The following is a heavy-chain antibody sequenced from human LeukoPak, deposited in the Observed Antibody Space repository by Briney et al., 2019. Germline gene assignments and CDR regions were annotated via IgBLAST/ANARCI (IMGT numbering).Heavy chain of an antibody. CDR2: VFHSGTT. V-gene: IGHV4-38-2*01. CDR3: ARLRGSTIFGVVILDYYMDV. Sequence: SETLSLTCDVPGYSISSGYYWGWIRQPPGKGLEWIGSVFHSGTTYYNPSLKSRVTISVDTSKNQLSLKLSSVTAADTAVYYCARLRGSTIFGVVILDYYMDVWGKETTVTVSS. D-gene: IGHD3-3*01. J-gene: IGHJ6*03. CDR1: GYSISSGYY.